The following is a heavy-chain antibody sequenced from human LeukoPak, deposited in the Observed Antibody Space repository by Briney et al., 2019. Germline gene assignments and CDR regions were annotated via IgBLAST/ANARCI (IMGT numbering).Heavy chain of an antibody. CDR3: ARGITAASERALDI. J-gene: IGHJ3*02. V-gene: IGHV4-38-2*02. CDR2: MYHSGDT. Sequence: PSETLSLTCTVSGGSLSSYYWSWIRQPPGKGLEWIGSMYHSGDTYYNPSLKSRVTISVDTSKNQLSLKLDSVTAADTAVYYCARGITAASERALDIWGQGTTVTVSS. D-gene: IGHD6-13*01. CDR1: GGSLSSYY.